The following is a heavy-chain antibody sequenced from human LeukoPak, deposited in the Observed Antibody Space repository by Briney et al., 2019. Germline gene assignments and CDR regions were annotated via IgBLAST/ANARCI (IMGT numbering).Heavy chain of an antibody. CDR1: GFTVSSNY. V-gene: IGHV3-53*01. D-gene: IGHD1-26*01. Sequence: PGGSLRLSCAASGFTVSSNYMSWVRQAPGKGLEWVSVIHSGGGTHYADSVKGRFTISRDNSKNTLYLQMNSLRVEDTAVYYCASIVGATGHAFDIWGQGTTVTVSS. J-gene: IGHJ3*02. CDR2: IHSGGGT. CDR3: ASIVGATGHAFDI.